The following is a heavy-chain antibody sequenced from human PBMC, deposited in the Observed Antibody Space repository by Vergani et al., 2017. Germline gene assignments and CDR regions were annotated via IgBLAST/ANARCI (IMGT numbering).Heavy chain of an antibody. CDR3: AGPNTLNYYYYYGMDV. CDR1: GFTFSSYS. Sequence: EVQLVESGGGLVKPGGSLRLSCAASGFTFSSYSMNWVRQAPGKGLEWVSSISSSSSYIYYGDSVKGRFTISRDNAKNSLYLQMNSLRAEDTAVYYCAGPNTLNYYYYYGMDVWGQGTTVTVSS. J-gene: IGHJ6*02. CDR2: ISSSSSYI. V-gene: IGHV3-21*01.